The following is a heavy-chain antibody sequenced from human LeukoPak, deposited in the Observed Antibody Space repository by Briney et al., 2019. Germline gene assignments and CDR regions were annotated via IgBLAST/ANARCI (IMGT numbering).Heavy chain of an antibody. V-gene: IGHV3-21*01. Sequence: GGSLRLSCAASGFTFSGYSMNWVRQAPGKGLEWVSSISSSSSYIYYADSVKGRFTISRDNAKNSLYLQMNSLRAEDTAVYYCARTIAAAGTLDFDYWGQGTLVTVSS. CDR3: ARTIAAAGTLDFDY. D-gene: IGHD6-13*01. CDR2: ISSSSSYI. J-gene: IGHJ4*02. CDR1: GFTFSGYS.